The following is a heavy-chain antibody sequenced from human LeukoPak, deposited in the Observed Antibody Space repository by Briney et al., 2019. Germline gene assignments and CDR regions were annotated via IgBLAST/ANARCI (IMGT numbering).Heavy chain of an antibody. V-gene: IGHV4-59*01. CDR1: GGSFSGYY. J-gene: IGHJ3*02. D-gene: IGHD5-18*01. CDR3: ARAPSMAMGDAFDI. CDR2: IYYSGST. Sequence: SETLSLTCAVYGGSFSGYYWSWIRQPPGKGLEWIGYIYYSGSTNYNPSLKSRVTISVDTSKNQFSLKLSSVTAADTAVYYCARAPSMAMGDAFDIWGQGTMVTVSS.